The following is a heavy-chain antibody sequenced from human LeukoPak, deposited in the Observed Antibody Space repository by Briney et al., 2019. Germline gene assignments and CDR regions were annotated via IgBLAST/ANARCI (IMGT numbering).Heavy chain of an antibody. Sequence: GGSLRLSCAASGFTVSSNYMSWVRQAPGKGLEWASVIYSGGSTHYADSVKGRFTISRDNSKNTLYLQMNSLRAEDTAVYYCAGYVLRFLEWSRYMDVWGKGTTVTVSS. V-gene: IGHV3-53*01. D-gene: IGHD3-3*01. CDR1: GFTVSSNY. J-gene: IGHJ6*03. CDR3: AGYVLRFLEWSRYMDV. CDR2: IYSGGST.